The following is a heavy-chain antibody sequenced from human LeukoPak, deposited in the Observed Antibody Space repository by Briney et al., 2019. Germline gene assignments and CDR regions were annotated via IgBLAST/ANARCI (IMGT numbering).Heavy chain of an antibody. Sequence: PGGSLRLSCAASGFTFSSYAMSWVRQAPGKGLEWGSAISGSGGSTYYADSVKGRFTISRDNSKNTLYLQMNSLRAEDTAVYYCAKALGDGYNYYFDYWGQGTLVTVSS. J-gene: IGHJ4*02. CDR1: GFTFSSYA. V-gene: IGHV3-23*01. CDR3: AKALGDGYNYYFDY. CDR2: ISGSGGST. D-gene: IGHD5-24*01.